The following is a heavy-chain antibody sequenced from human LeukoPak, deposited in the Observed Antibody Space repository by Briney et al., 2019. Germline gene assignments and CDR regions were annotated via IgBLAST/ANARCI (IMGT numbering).Heavy chain of an antibody. CDR2: ISSTGSYI. J-gene: IGHJ5*02. CDR3: TRVAQSGPTGWFDR. D-gene: IGHD1-1*01. Sequence: GGSLRLSCAASGFNLASYMLNWVRQAPGKGLEWVSSISSTGSYIYYADSVKGRFTISRDNPGNVFYLQMDSLRAEDTAVYYCTRVAQSGPTGWFDRWGQGTLVTVSS. CDR1: GFNLASYM. V-gene: IGHV3-21*01.